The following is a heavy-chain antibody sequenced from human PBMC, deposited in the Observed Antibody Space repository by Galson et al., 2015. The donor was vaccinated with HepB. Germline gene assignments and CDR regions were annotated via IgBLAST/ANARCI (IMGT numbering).Heavy chain of an antibody. Sequence: SVKVSCKASGHTFTSYAMHWVRQAPGQRLEWMGWINAGNGNTKYSQKFQGRVTITRDTSASTAYMELSSLRSEDTAVYYCARDYSSGWYDYWGQGTLVTVSS. CDR3: ARDYSSGWYDY. CDR2: INAGNGNT. CDR1: GHTFTSYA. V-gene: IGHV1-3*01. D-gene: IGHD6-19*01. J-gene: IGHJ4*02.